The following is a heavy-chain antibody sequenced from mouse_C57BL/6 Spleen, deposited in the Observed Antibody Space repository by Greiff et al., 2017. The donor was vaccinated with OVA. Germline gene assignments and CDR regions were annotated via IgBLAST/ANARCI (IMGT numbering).Heavy chain of an antibody. Sequence: QVQLQQSGPELVKPGASVKISCKASGYAFSSSWMNWVKQRPGKGLEWIGRIYPGDGDTNYNGKFKGKATLTADKSSSTAYTQLSSLTSEDSAVYFCARWSHWYFDVWGTGTTVTVSS. V-gene: IGHV1-82*01. J-gene: IGHJ1*03. CDR1: GYAFSSSW. CDR2: IYPGDGDT. CDR3: ARWSHWYFDV.